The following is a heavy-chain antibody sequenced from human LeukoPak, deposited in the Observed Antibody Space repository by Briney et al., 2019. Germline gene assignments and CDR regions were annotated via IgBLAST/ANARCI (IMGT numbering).Heavy chain of an antibody. CDR3: ARERTWIQLWLRNLDY. Sequence: ASVKVSCKASGYTFTGCYMHWVRQAPGQGLEWMGWINPNSGGTNYAQKFQGRVTMTRDTSISTAYMELSRLRSDDTAVYYCARERTWIQLWLRNLDYWGQGTLVTVSS. D-gene: IGHD5-18*01. J-gene: IGHJ4*02. CDR2: INPNSGGT. CDR1: GYTFTGCY. V-gene: IGHV1-2*02.